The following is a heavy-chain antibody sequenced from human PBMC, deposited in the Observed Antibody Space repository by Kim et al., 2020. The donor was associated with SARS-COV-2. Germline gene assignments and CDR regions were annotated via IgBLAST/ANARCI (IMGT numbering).Heavy chain of an antibody. CDR1: GGSISSSSYY. V-gene: IGHV4-39*01. J-gene: IGHJ5*02. CDR3: ARQVVRGVIDYSRWFDP. CDR2: IYYSGST. Sequence: SETLSLTCTVSGGSISSSSYYWGWIRQPPGKGLEWIGSIYYSGSTYYNPSLKSRVTISVDTSKNQFSLKLSSVTAADTAVYYCARQVVRGVIDYSRWFDPWGQGTLVTVSS. D-gene: IGHD3-10*01.